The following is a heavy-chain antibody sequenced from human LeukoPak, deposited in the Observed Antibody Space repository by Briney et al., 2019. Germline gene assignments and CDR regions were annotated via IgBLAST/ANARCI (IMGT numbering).Heavy chain of an antibody. CDR3: AVLYSSSSNWFDP. Sequence: PSETLSLTCAVYGGSFRGYYWSWLRQPPGKGLEWIGEINHSGSTNYNPSLKSRVTISVDTSKNQFSLKLSSVTAADTAVYYCAVLYSSSSNWFDPWGQGTLVTVSS. J-gene: IGHJ5*02. D-gene: IGHD6-13*01. V-gene: IGHV4-34*01. CDR1: GGSFRGYY. CDR2: INHSGST.